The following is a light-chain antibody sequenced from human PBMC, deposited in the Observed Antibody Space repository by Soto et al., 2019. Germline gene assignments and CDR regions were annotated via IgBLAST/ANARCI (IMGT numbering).Light chain of an antibody. V-gene: IGKV1-33*01. CDR1: EDIRTS. CDR2: GAS. J-gene: IGKJ3*01. Sequence: DIQMTQSPSSLSASVGARVSITCQASEDIRTSLSWYQHKPGRAPKLLIYGASYLEKGVPSRFRGSGSGTDFALTISSLQPEDIVRYYCQHYNTLPPFLFGPGTIVD. CDR3: QHYNTLPPFL.